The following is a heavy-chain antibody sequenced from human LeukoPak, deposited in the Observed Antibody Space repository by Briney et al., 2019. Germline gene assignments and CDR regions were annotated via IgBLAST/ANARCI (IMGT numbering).Heavy chain of an antibody. CDR2: IYPGDSDT. CDR1: GYRFTSNW. V-gene: IGHV5-51*01. D-gene: IGHD6-13*01. Sequence: GESLKISCKGSGYRFTSNWIGWVRRMPGKGLEWMGIIYPGDSDTRYSPSFQGQVTISADKSISTAYLQWSSLKASDTAMYYCARYSAAAGVIDYWGQGTLVTVSS. J-gene: IGHJ4*02. CDR3: ARYSAAAGVIDY.